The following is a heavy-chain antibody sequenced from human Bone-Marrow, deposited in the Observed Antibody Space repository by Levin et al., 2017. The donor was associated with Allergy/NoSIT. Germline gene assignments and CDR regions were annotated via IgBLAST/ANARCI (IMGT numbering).Heavy chain of an antibody. Sequence: GESLKISCKGSGYSFTSYWIGWVRQMPGKGLEWMGIIYPGDSDTRYSPSFQGQVTISADKSISTAYLQWSSLKASDTAMYYCARHGDILTGYQPLYDYWGQGTLVTVSS. V-gene: IGHV5-51*01. CDR3: ARHGDILTGYQPLYDY. CDR1: GYSFTSYW. CDR2: IYPGDSDT. D-gene: IGHD3-9*01. J-gene: IGHJ4*02.